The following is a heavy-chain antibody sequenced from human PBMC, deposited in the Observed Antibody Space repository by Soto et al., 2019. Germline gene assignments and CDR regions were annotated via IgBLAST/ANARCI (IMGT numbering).Heavy chain of an antibody. V-gene: IGHV1-18*04. CDR3: ARGSRFDWFDP. CDR2: ISAYNGNA. Sequence: QVQLVQSGAEVKKPGASVKVSCRASGYTFTNYGFTWVRQAPGQGLEWMGWISAYNGNANYGQNFQGRVTMTTDTATSTAHMELRSLRYDDTGIYYCARGSRFDWFDPWGQGTLVTVSS. D-gene: IGHD3-3*01. CDR1: GYTFTNYG. J-gene: IGHJ5*02.